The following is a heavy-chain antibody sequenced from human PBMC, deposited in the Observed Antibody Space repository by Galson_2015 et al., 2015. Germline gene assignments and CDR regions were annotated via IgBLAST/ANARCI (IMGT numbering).Heavy chain of an antibody. V-gene: IGHV4-34*01. D-gene: IGHD3-3*01. Sequence: GSTNYNPSLKSRVTISVDTSKNQFSLKLSSVTAADTAVYYCARGRLRDFWSGYYKALSYYMDVWGKGTTVTVSS. CDR2: GST. J-gene: IGHJ6*03. CDR3: ARGRLRDFWSGYYKALSYYMDV.